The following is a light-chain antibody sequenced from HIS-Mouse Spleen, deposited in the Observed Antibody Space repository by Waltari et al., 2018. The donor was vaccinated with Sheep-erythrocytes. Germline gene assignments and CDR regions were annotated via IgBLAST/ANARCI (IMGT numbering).Light chain of an antibody. CDR3: QAWDSSTAWV. Sequence: SYELTQPPSVSVSPGQTASITCSGDKLGDKYACWYQQKPGQSPVLVIYQESKRPAGIPERFSGSISGNTATLTISGTQAMDEADYYCQAWDSSTAWVFGGGTKLTVL. CDR2: QES. CDR1: KLGDKY. V-gene: IGLV3-1*01. J-gene: IGLJ3*02.